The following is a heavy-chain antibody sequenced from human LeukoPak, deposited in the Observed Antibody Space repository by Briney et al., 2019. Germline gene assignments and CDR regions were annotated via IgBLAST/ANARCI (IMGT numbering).Heavy chain of an antibody. D-gene: IGHD4-17*01. J-gene: IGHJ3*02. CDR1: GGSISSYY. Sequence: SETLSLTCTVSGGSISSYYWSWIRQPPGQGLEWIGYIYYSGSTNYNPSLKSRVTISVDTSKNQFSLKLSSVTAADTAVYYCARGGDYVEAFDIWGQGTMVTVSS. CDR3: ARGGDYVEAFDI. CDR2: IYYSGST. V-gene: IGHV4-59*01.